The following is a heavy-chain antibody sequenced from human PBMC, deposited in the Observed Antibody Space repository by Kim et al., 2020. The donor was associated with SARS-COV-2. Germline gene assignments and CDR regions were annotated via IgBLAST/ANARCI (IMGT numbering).Heavy chain of an antibody. D-gene: IGHD3-10*01. CDR1: GYTFTSYG. V-gene: IGHV1-18*01. J-gene: IGHJ4*02. CDR3: ARDLYGSGETVDVSGY. CDR2: ISAYNGNT. Sequence: ASVKVSCKASGYTFTSYGISWVRQAPGQGLEWMGWISAYNGNTNYAQKLQGRVTMTTDTSTSTAYMELRSLRSDDTAVYYCARDLYGSGETVDVSGYWGQGTLVTVSS.